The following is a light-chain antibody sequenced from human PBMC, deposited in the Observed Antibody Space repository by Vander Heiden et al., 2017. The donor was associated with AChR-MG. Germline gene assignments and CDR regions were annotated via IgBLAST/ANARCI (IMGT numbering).Light chain of an antibody. Sequence: ETVLTPSPRTLSLSQAETPTLSCRASQSIGACLACFQQNPGNPPTLIIYDASIRAAGVPARFSGSASGTDFTLTISGLEPEDSAVYYCQQRGNWPRTFGPGTTVEI. V-gene: IGKV3-11*01. J-gene: IGKJ1*01. CDR3: QQRGNWPRT. CDR1: QSIGAC. CDR2: DAS.